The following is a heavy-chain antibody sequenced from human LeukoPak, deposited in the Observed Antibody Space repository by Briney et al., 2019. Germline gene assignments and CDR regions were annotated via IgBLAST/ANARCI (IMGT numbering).Heavy chain of an antibody. CDR1: GGSISSYY. V-gene: IGHV4-4*07. CDR2: IYTSGST. CDR3: ARDPLGTGRGFDP. J-gene: IGHJ5*02. Sequence: PSETLSLTCTVSGGSISSYYWSWIRQPAGKGLKWIGRIYTSGSTNYNPSLKSRVTMSVDTSKNQFSLKLSSVAAADTAVYYCARDPLGTGRGFDPWGQGTLVTVSS. D-gene: IGHD1-1*01.